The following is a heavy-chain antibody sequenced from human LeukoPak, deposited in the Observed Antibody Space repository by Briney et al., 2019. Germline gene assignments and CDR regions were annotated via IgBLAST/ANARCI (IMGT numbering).Heavy chain of an antibody. CDR2: ISSNGGRT. D-gene: IGHD1-26*01. Sequence: GGSLRLSCSASGFTFSSYGMHWVRQAPGKGLEHVSGISSNGGRTCYADSVKGRLTISRDNSKNTLYLQMSSLRADDTAVYYCVNGFAGSSGGYWGPGTLVTVSS. CDR1: GFTFSSYG. J-gene: IGHJ4*02. CDR3: VNGFAGSSGGY. V-gene: IGHV3-64D*09.